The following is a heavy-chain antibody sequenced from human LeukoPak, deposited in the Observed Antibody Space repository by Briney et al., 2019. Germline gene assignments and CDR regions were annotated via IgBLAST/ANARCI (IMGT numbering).Heavy chain of an antibody. D-gene: IGHD3-22*01. V-gene: IGHV4-59*01. CDR3: ARGVVDYYDSSGSLDAFDI. Sequence: PSETLSLTCTVSGGSISSYYWSWIRQPPGKGLEWIGYIYYSGSTNYNPSLKSRVTISEDTSKNQFSLKLSSVTAADTAVYYCARGVVDYYDSSGSLDAFDIWGQGTMVTVSS. CDR2: IYYSGST. CDR1: GGSISSYY. J-gene: IGHJ3*02.